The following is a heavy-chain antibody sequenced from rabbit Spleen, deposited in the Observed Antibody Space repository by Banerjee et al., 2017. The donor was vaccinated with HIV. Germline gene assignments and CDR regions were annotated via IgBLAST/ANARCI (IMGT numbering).Heavy chain of an antibody. Sequence: LEESGGDLVKPGASLTLTCTASGFSFSSNDYMCWVRQAPGKGLEWISCIAGSSSGFIYSATWAKGRFTCSKISSATVTLQMTSLTVADTATYFCARDTGSSFSSYGMDLWGPGTLVTVS. D-gene: IGHD8-1*01. CDR2: IAGSSSGFI. V-gene: IGHV1S40*01. CDR1: GFSFSSNDY. J-gene: IGHJ6*01. CDR3: ARDTGSSFSSYGMDL.